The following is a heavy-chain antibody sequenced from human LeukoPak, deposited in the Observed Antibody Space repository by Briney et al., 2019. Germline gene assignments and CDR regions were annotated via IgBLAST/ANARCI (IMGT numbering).Heavy chain of an antibody. V-gene: IGHV4-61*01. CDR3: ARDATSKGDAFDI. CDR1: GGSISSSSYY. CDR2: IHSSGST. Sequence: SETLSLTCTVSGGSISSSSYYWSWIRQPPGKGLEWIGYIHSSGSTNYNPSLKDRLTISIDTSKNQSSLKLNSVTAADTAVYYCARDATSKGDAFDIWGQGTMVTVSS. J-gene: IGHJ3*02.